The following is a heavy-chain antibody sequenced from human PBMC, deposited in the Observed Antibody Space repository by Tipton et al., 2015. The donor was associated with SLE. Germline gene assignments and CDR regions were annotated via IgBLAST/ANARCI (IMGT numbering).Heavy chain of an antibody. CDR1: GGSFSGYY. J-gene: IGHJ4*02. CDR2: INHSGST. D-gene: IGHD1-20*01. V-gene: IGHV4-34*01. Sequence: TLSLTCAVYGGSFSGYYWSWIRQPPGKGLEWIGEINHSGSTNYNPSLKSRVTISVDTSKNQFSLKLSSVTAADTAVYFCARHLGAHNWNYWGQGTLVTVSS. CDR3: ARHLGAHNWNY.